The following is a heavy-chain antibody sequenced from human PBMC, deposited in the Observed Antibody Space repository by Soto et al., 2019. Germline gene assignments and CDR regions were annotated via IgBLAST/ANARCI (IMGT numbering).Heavy chain of an antibody. V-gene: IGHV3-23*01. D-gene: IGHD4-4*01. CDR1: GFTFSSYA. CDR3: GTRGLTVMTDGNWFDP. CDR2: ISGSGGST. J-gene: IGHJ5*02. Sequence: EVQMLESGGGLVQPGGSLRLSCAVSGFTFSSYAMTWVRQAPGKGLEWVSAISGSGGSTYYTDSVKGRFSISRDNSKNTLYLQMDSLRAEDTAVYYCGTRGLTVMTDGNWFDPWGQGTLVTVSS.